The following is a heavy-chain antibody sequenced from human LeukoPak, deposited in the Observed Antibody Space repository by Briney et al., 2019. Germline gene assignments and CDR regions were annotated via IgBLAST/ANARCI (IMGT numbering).Heavy chain of an antibody. CDR3: ARGREYSSSWYGSFDY. V-gene: IGHV1-8*01. CDR2: ISAYNGNT. Sequence: ASVKVSCKASGYTFTGYYMHWVRQAPGQGLEWMGWISAYNGNTNYAQKLQGRVTMTRNTSISTAYMELSSLRSEDTAVYYCARGREYSSSWYGSFDYWGQGTLVTVSS. J-gene: IGHJ4*02. CDR1: GYTFTGYY. D-gene: IGHD6-13*01.